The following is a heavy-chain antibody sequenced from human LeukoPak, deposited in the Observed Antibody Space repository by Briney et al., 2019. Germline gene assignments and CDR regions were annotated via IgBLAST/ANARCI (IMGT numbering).Heavy chain of an antibody. CDR1: GGTFSSYA. J-gene: IGHJ3*02. CDR3: ARASGIAAPDTGGAFDI. D-gene: IGHD6-6*01. V-gene: IGHV1-69*05. CDR2: IIPIFGTA. Sequence: GASVKVSCKASGGTFSSYAISWVRQAPGQGLEWMGGIIPIFGTANYAQKFQGRVTITTDESTSTAYMELSSLRSEDTAVYYCARASGIAAPDTGGAFDIWGQGTMVTVSS.